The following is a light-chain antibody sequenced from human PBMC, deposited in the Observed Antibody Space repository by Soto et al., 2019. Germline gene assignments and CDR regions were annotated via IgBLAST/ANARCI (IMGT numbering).Light chain of an antibody. CDR1: QSGLYNSNNKNY. CDR3: QQYYSTPPVT. V-gene: IGKV4-1*01. J-gene: IGKJ3*01. Sequence: DIVMTQSPDSLAVSLRERATINCKSSQSGLYNSNNKNYLAWYQQNPGQPPKLLIYWASTRASGVPDRFSGSGSGTDFTLTISSLQAEDLAVYYCQQYYSTPPVTFGPGTKVDIK. CDR2: WAS.